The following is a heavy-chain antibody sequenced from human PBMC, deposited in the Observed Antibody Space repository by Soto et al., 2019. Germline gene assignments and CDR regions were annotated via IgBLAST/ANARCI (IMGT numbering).Heavy chain of an antibody. V-gene: IGHV3-48*03. CDR1: GYTFTSYY. CDR2: IRGGGSPI. D-gene: IGHD1-7*01. CDR3: ASKIFGTTYFDY. J-gene: IGHJ4*02. Sequence: SCKASGYTFTSYYMNWVRQAPGKGLEWVSYIRGGGSPILYADSVKGRFTISRDNAKNSLYLQMNSLRAEDTAIYYCASKIFGTTYFDYWGQGALVTVSS.